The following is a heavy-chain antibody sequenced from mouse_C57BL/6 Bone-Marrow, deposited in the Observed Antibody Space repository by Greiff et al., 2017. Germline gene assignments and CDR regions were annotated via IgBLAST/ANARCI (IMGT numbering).Heavy chain of an antibody. V-gene: IGHV1-50*01. J-gene: IGHJ2*01. CDR3: ARWGLYFDY. D-gene: IGHD3-3*01. CDR2: IDPSDSYT. Sequence: QVQLQQPGAELVKPGASVKLSCKASGYTFTSYWMQWVKQRPGQGLEWIGEIDPSDSYTNSNQKFKGKATLTVDTSSSTAYMQLSSLTSEDSAVXYCARWGLYFDYWGQGTTLTVSS. CDR1: GYTFTSYW.